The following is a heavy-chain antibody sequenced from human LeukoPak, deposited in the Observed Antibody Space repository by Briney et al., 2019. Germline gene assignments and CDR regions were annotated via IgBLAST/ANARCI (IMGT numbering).Heavy chain of an antibody. J-gene: IGHJ4*02. V-gene: IGHV4-38-2*02. CDR2: IYHSGST. CDR1: GYSISSCYY. D-gene: IGHD6-6*01. Sequence: SETLSLTCAVSGYSISSCYYWGWIRQPPGKGLEWIGSIYHSGSTYYNPSLKSRVTISVDTSKNQFSLKLSSVTATDAAIYYCERERSSSSDYWGQGTLVTVSS. CDR3: ERERSSSSDY.